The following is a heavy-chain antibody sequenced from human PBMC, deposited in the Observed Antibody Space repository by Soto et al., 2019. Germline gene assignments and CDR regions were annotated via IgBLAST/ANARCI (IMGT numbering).Heavy chain of an antibody. CDR2: ISSSSSYI. J-gene: IGHJ3*02. D-gene: IGHD3-22*01. V-gene: IGHV3-21*01. CDR3: ARDLTPSYYDSSGYYRAVDAFDI. Sequence: VGSLRLSCAASGFTFSSYSMNWVRQAPGKGLEWVSSISSSSSYIYYADSVKGRFTISRDNAKNSLYLQMNSLRAEDTAVYYCARDLTPSYYDSSGYYRAVDAFDIWGQGTMVTVSS. CDR1: GFTFSSYS.